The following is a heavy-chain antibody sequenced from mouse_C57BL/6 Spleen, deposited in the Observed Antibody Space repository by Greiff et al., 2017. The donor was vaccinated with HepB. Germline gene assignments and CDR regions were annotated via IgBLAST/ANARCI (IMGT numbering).Heavy chain of an antibody. CDR2: ISDGGSYT. D-gene: IGHD1-1*01. V-gene: IGHV5-4*03. J-gene: IGHJ4*01. CDR1: GFTFSSYA. CDR3: ARSSSHYYAMDY. Sequence: EVKLVESGGGLVKPGGSLKLSCAASGFTFSSYAMSWVRRTPEKRLEWVATISDGGSYTYYPDNVKGRFTISRDNAKNNLYLQMSHLKSEDTAMYYGARSSSHYYAMDYWGQGTSVTVSS.